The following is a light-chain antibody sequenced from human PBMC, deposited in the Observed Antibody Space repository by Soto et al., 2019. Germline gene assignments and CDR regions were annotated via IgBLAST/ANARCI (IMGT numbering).Light chain of an antibody. CDR1: QTVSSNY. J-gene: IGKJ5*01. Sequence: EIIFTQSPDTLSLSPGERPTLSCRASQTVSSNYLAWCQQRPGQAPRLLIYGASTRAAGIPDRFSGSGSGTDITLTITRLEPEDSAVYFCQQYTGPPTTFGQRTRLEI. CDR3: QQYTGPPTT. V-gene: IGKV3-20*01. CDR2: GAS.